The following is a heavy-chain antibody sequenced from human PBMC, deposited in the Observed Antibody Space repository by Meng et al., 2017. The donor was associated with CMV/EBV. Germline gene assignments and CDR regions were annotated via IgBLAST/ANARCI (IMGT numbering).Heavy chain of an antibody. Sequence: GESLKISCAASGFTFSDYYMSWIRQAPGKGLEWVSYISSSGSTIYYADSVKGRFTISRDNAKNSLYLQMNSLRAEDTALYYCAKRASSGYYSLAFDIWGQGTMVTVSS. D-gene: IGHD3-22*01. V-gene: IGHV3-11*01. CDR3: AKRASSGYYSLAFDI. CDR2: ISSSGSTI. CDR1: GFTFSDYY. J-gene: IGHJ3*02.